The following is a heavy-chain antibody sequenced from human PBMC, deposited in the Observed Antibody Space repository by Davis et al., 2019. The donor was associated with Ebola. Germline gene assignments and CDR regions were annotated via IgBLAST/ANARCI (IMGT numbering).Heavy chain of an antibody. Sequence: GGSLRLSCVASGFTFDDYAMHWVRQAPGKGLEWVSSISWNSDSLGYADSVKGRFTISRDNAKNSLYLLMNSLRVEDTALYYCAKGRGAYSSSGVDYWGQGTLVTVSS. CDR3: AKGRGAYSSSGVDY. D-gene: IGHD6-6*01. CDR2: ISWNSDSL. J-gene: IGHJ4*02. CDR1: GFTFDDYA. V-gene: IGHV3-9*01.